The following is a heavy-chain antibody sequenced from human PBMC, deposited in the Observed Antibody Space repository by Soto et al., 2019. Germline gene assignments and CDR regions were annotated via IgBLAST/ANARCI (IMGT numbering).Heavy chain of an antibody. Sequence: DVQLVESGGTLVQPGGSLRLSCAASGFSFSDYDMHWVRQATGKGLEWVSGIGIAGDTYYSGSVTGRFTISRENAKTSLYLHMNSLRPASTAVYYCAHDRHGMDVWGQGTTVTVS. J-gene: IGHJ6*02. CDR3: AHDRHGMDV. D-gene: IGHD3-3*01. V-gene: IGHV3-13*01. CDR1: GFSFSDYD. CDR2: IGIAGDT.